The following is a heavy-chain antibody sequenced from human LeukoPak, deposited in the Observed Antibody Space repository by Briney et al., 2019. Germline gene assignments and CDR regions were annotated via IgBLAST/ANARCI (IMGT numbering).Heavy chain of an antibody. J-gene: IGHJ5*02. CDR2: MYHSGST. D-gene: IGHD3-10*01. Sequence: SETLSLTCTVSGGSISSGFYYWAWIRQPPGKGLEWIGSMYHSGSTYYNPPLKSRVTISEDTAKNQVSLKLRSVTAADTAVYYRARGPRFGELLWHWFDPWGQGTLVTVST. CDR3: ARGPRFGELLWHWFDP. CDR1: GGSISSGFYY. V-gene: IGHV4-39*07.